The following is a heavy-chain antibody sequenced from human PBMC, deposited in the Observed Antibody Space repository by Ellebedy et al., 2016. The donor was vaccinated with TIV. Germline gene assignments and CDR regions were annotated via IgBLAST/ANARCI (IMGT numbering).Heavy chain of an antibody. D-gene: IGHD3-22*01. CDR3: AGGSGYYRPFDY. CDR1: GGTFSSYA. CDR2: IIPIFGTA. Sequence: AASVKVSCKASGGTFSSYAISWVRQAPGQGLEWMGGIIPIFGTANYAQKFQGRVTITADESTSTAYMELSSLRSEDTAVYYCAGGSGYYRPFDYWGQGTLVTVSS. J-gene: IGHJ4*02. V-gene: IGHV1-69*13.